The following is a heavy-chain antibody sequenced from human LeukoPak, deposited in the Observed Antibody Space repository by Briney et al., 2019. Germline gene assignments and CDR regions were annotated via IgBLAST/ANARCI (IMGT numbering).Heavy chain of an antibody. J-gene: IGHJ4*02. CDR3: ARESGYSSSD. D-gene: IGHD6-13*01. CDR1: GGSISSGSYY. CDR2: IYTSGST. V-gene: IGHV4-61*02. Sequence: SQTLSLTCTVSGGSISSGSYYWSWIRQPAGKGLEWIGRIYTSGSTNYNPSLKSRVTISVDTSKNQFSLKLSSVTAADTAVYYCARESGYSSSDWGQGTLVTVSS.